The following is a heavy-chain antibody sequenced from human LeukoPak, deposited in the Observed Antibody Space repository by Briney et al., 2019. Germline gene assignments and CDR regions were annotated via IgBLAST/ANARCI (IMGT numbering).Heavy chain of an antibody. CDR2: IYSGGRI. CDR3: ARAPWAYGNYVHAFDM. V-gene: IGHV4-34*01. Sequence: SETLSLTCAVYGGSFSGYYWAWIRQPPGKGLEWIGSIYSGGRIYYNPSLKSRVSISIDTSNNDLSLKVTSVTAADTAGYYCARAPWAYGNYVHAFDMWGQGTMVTVSS. D-gene: IGHD4-11*01. J-gene: IGHJ3*02. CDR1: GGSFSGYY.